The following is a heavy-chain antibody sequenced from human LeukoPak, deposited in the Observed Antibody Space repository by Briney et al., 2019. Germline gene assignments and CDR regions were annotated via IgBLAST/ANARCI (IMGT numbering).Heavy chain of an antibody. CDR3: AKVMGRAAAVATAFDY. Sequence: GGSLRLSCAASGFAFSNYAMNWVRLAPGKGLEWVSTISDSGSSTYYADSVKGRFTISRDNSKNTLYLQMSSLRAEDTDVYYCAKVMGRAAAVATAFDYWGQGTLVTVSS. CDR2: ISDSGSST. J-gene: IGHJ4*02. CDR1: GFAFSNYA. V-gene: IGHV3-23*01. D-gene: IGHD6-13*01.